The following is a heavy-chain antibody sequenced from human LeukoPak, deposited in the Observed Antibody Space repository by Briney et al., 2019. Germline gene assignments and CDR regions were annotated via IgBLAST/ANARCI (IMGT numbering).Heavy chain of an antibody. CDR1: GYMLTDYY. CDR3: ARGGKYGCSGGSCYSDY. V-gene: IGHV1-2*02. J-gene: IGHJ4*02. Sequence: GASVKVSCKASGYMLTDYYLHWVRQAPGQGLEWMGWIKPESGRTHYAQNFQGGVIMTRDTSISTAYMELSRLRSDDTALYYCARGGKYGCSGGSCYSDYWGQGTLVTVSS. D-gene: IGHD2-15*01. CDR2: IKPESGRT.